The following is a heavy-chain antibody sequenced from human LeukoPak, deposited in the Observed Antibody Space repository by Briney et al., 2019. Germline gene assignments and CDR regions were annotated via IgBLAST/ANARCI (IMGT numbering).Heavy chain of an antibody. Sequence: ASVKVSCKASGGTFSSYAISWVRQAPGQGLEWMGGIIPIFGSANYAQKFQGRVTITADESTSTAYMELSSLRSEDTAVYYCARGEDGIYGGPDYWGQGTLVTVSS. J-gene: IGHJ4*02. D-gene: IGHD1-26*01. V-gene: IGHV1-69*13. CDR3: ARGEDGIYGGPDY. CDR1: GGTFSSYA. CDR2: IIPIFGSA.